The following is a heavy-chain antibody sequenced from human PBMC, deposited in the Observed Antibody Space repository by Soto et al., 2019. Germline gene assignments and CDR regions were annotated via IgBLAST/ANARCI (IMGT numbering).Heavy chain of an antibody. D-gene: IGHD3-3*01. J-gene: IGHJ5*02. V-gene: IGHV3-74*01. CDR2: INSDGSST. Sequence: PGGSLRLSCAASGFTFSSYSMNWVRQAPGKGLVWVSRINSDGSSTSYADSVKGRFTISRDNAKNTLYLQMNSLRAEDTAVYYCARDDFWSGYFWFDPWGQGTLVTVSS. CDR3: ARDDFWSGYFWFDP. CDR1: GFTFSSYS.